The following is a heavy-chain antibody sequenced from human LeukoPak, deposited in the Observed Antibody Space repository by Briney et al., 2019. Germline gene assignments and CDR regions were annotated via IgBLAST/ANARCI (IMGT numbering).Heavy chain of an antibody. D-gene: IGHD5-18*01. Sequence: GGSLRLSCAASGFTFSSYSMHWVRQAPGKGLEWVSSISSSSSYIYYADSVKGRFTISRDNAKNSLYLQMNSLRAEDTAVYYCASLGGYSYGYDYWGQGTLVTVSS. CDR1: GFTFSSYS. CDR2: ISSSSSYI. V-gene: IGHV3-21*01. J-gene: IGHJ4*02. CDR3: ASLGGYSYGYDY.